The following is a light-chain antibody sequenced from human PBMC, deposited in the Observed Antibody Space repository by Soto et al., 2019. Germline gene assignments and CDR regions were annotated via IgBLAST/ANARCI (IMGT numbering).Light chain of an antibody. V-gene: IGLV2-14*01. CDR1: SSDVVGYNY. CDR2: DVS. Sequence: QSALTQPASVSGSPGQSITISCTGTSSDVVGYNYVSWYQQHPGKAPKFMIYDVSNRPSGVSNRFSGSKSGNTASLTISGLQAGDEAGYYCSSYTTSNTRQIVFGTGTKVTVL. J-gene: IGLJ1*01. CDR3: SSYTTSNTRQIV.